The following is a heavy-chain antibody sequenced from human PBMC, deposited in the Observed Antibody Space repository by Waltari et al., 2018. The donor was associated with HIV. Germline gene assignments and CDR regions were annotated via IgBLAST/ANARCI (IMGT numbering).Heavy chain of an antibody. J-gene: IGHJ6*02. V-gene: IGHV3-15*01. CDR2: IKSKTDGGTT. Sequence: GLEWVGRIKSKTDGGTTDYAAPVKGRFTISRDDSKNTLYLQMNSLKTEDTAVYYCTTAGITIFGRPNGMDVWGQGTTVTVSS. CDR3: TTAGITIFGRPNGMDV. D-gene: IGHD3-3*01.